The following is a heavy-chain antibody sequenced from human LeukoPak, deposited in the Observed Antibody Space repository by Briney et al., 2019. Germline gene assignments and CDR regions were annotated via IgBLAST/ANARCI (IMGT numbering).Heavy chain of an antibody. Sequence: GASVKVSCKASGYTFTGYYMHWVRQAPGQGLEWMGWINPNSGGTNYAQKFQGRVTMTRDTSISTAYMELSRLRSDDTAVYYCARVSTVTNDAFDIWGQGTMVTVSS. V-gene: IGHV1-2*02. J-gene: IGHJ3*02. D-gene: IGHD4-17*01. CDR2: INPNSGGT. CDR1: GYTFTGYY. CDR3: ARVSTVTNDAFDI.